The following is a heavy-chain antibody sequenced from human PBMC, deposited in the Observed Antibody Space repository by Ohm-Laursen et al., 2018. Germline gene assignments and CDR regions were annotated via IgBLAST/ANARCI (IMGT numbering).Heavy chain of an antibody. CDR3: ARDPGGWYGDY. CDR2: ISSSGSTR. V-gene: IGHV3-11*04. Sequence: SLRLSCSASGFTFSDYYMSWIRQAPGKGLERVSYISSSGSTRYYADSLKGRFTISRDNAENSLYLQMNSLRAEDTAVYYCARDPGGWYGDYWGQGTLVTVSS. CDR1: GFTFSDYY. D-gene: IGHD6-19*01. J-gene: IGHJ4*02.